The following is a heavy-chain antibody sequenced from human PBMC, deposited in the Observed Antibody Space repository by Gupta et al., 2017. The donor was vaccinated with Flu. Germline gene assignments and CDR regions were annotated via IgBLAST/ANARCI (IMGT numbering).Heavy chain of an antibody. V-gene: IGHV3-33*01. CDR1: GFTFSSYG. J-gene: IGHJ4*02. CDR2: IWYDGSNK. Sequence: QVQLVESGGGVVQPGRSLRLSCAASGFTFSSYGMHWVRQAPGKGLEGVAVIWYDGSNKYYADSVKGRFTISRDNSKNTLYLQMNRLRAEETAVYYCAIDVADGGSGSSLAYGGQGTLVTVSS. CDR3: AIDVADGGSGSSLAY. D-gene: IGHD3-3*01.